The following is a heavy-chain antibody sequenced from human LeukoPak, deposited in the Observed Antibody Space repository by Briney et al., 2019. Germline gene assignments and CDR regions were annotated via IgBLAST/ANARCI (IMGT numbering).Heavy chain of an antibody. V-gene: IGHV4-59*01. CDR3: ARDGRISPYSGMDV. CDR2: IYYSGST. CDR1: GDSISYYY. D-gene: IGHD1-26*01. Sequence: SETLSLTCNVSGDSISYYYWSWIRQPPGKGLEWIGYIYYSGSTDYNPSLKSRVSISVDTSKNQFSLKLNSVTPADTAVYYCARDGRISPYSGMDVWGQGTTVTVS. J-gene: IGHJ6*02.